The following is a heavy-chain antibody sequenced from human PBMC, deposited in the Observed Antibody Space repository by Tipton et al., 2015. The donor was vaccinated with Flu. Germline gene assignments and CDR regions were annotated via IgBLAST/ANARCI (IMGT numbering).Heavy chain of an antibody. CDR1: GGSISSYY. V-gene: IGHV4-4*07. D-gene: IGHD6-13*01. CDR3: ARDKAAGTWTDAFDI. CDR2: IYTSGST. Sequence: TLSLTCTVSGGSISSYYWSWIRQPAGKGLEWIGRIYTSGSTNYNPSLKSRVTMSVDTSKNQFSLKLSSVTAADTAVYYCARDKAAGTWTDAFDIWGQGTMVTVSS. J-gene: IGHJ3*02.